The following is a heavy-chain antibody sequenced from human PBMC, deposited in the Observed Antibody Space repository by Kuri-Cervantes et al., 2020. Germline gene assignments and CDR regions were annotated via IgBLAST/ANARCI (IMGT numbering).Heavy chain of an antibody. CDR1: GFTFDDYA. CDR2: ISWNSGSI. D-gene: IGHD2-8*01. Sequence: SLKISCAASGFTFDDYAMHWVRQAPGKGLEWVSGISWNSGSIGYADSVKGRFTISRDNAKNSLYLQMNSLRAEDTALYYCAKDLGYCTNGVCYDYYYYGMDVWGQGTMVTVSS. CDR3: AKDLGYCTNGVCYDYYYYGMDV. J-gene: IGHJ6*02. V-gene: IGHV3-9*01.